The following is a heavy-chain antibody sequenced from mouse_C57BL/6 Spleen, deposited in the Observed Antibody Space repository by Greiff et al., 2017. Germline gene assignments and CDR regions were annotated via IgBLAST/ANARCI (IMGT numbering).Heavy chain of an antibody. CDR2: IRNKANGYTT. J-gene: IGHJ1*03. D-gene: IGHD2-2*01. CDR3: ARYTIYYGYDGWYFDV. CDR1: GFTFTDYY. Sequence: EVQVVESGGGLVQPGGSLSLSCAASGFTFTDYYMSWVRQPPGKALEWLGFIRNKANGYTTEYSASVKGRFTISRDNSQSILYLQMNALRAEDSATYYCARYTIYYGYDGWYFDVWGTGTTVTVSS. V-gene: IGHV7-3*01.